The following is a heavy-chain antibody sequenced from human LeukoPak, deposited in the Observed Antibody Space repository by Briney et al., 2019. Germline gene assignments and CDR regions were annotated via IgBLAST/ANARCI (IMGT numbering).Heavy chain of an antibody. V-gene: IGHV3-23*01. Sequence: GRSLRLSCVASGFTLSNYAMSWVRQAPGKGLEWVSVISGSGGNTYYADSVKGRFTISRDNSKNTLYLQMDSLRAEDTAVYYCASGMDVWGQGTTVTVSS. CDR1: GFTLSNYA. CDR2: ISGSGGNT. J-gene: IGHJ6*02. CDR3: ASGMDV.